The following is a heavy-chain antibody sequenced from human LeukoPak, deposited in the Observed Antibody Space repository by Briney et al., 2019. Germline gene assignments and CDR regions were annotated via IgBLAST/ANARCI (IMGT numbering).Heavy chain of an antibody. D-gene: IGHD4-11*01. V-gene: IGHV4-4*07. CDR2: IYTSGST. CDR3: ARGGLGGITAYSNYLFDY. CDR1: GGSISSYY. J-gene: IGHJ4*02. Sequence: SETLSLTCTVSGGSISSYYWSWIRQPAGKGLEWIGRIYTSGSTNYNPSLKSRVTMSIDTSKNQLSLNLTSVTATDTAVYYCARGGLGGITAYSNYLFDYWGQGTLVTVSS.